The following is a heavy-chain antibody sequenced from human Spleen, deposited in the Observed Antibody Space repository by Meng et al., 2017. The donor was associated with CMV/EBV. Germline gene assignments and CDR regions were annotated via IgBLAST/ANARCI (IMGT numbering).Heavy chain of an antibody. CDR3: ARGPTDSGD. CDR2: FSGDGSRT. D-gene: IGHD1-14*01. CDR1: GLTFSSHW. V-gene: IGHV3-74*01. Sequence: GESLKISCAVSGLTFSSHWMNWVRQAPGKGLVWIAHFSGDGSRTDYADSVKGRFIIFRDNAKNMLYLQIHSLRAEDTAVYYCARGPTDSGDWGQGTLVTVSS. J-gene: IGHJ4*02.